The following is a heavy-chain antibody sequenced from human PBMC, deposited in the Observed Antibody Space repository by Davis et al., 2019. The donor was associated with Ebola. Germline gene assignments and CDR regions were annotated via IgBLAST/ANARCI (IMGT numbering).Heavy chain of an antibody. CDR2: FDPEVGET. V-gene: IGHV1-24*01. J-gene: IGHJ4*02. D-gene: IGHD3-22*01. CDR1: GYTLTELS. CDR3: ASGPDYYDSSGYYSHFDY. Sequence: AASVKVSCKVSGYTLTELSMHWVRQAPGKGLEWLGGFDPEVGETTYAQKFQGRVTMTEATSTDTAYMELSSLRSEDTAVYYCASGPDYYDSSGYYSHFDYWGQGTLVTVSS.